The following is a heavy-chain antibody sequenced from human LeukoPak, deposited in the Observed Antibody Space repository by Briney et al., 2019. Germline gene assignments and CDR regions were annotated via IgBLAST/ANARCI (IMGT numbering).Heavy chain of an antibody. CDR1: GFIVSSSY. Sequence: PGGSLRLSCAASGFIVSSSYMSWVRQAPGKGLEWVSVIYSGGSTYYADSVKGRFTISRDNSKNTLYLQMNSLRAEDTAVYYCASAMRGYSYILEYWGQGTLVTVSS. D-gene: IGHD5-18*01. CDR2: IYSGGST. V-gene: IGHV3-53*01. CDR3: ASAMRGYSYILEY. J-gene: IGHJ4*02.